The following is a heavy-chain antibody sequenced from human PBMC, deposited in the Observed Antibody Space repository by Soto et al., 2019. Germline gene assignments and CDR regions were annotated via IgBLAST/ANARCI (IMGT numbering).Heavy chain of an antibody. Sequence: ASLKVSRKASGYSITGDYMHRLRHAPGQGLEWMGWINPNSGGTNYAQKFQGWVTMTRDTSISTAYMELSRLRSDDTAVYYCARGGGTTWGQDAFDIWGQGTMVTVSS. CDR2: INPNSGGT. J-gene: IGHJ3*02. CDR1: GYSITGDY. CDR3: ARGGGTTWGQDAFDI. V-gene: IGHV1-2*04. D-gene: IGHD7-27*01.